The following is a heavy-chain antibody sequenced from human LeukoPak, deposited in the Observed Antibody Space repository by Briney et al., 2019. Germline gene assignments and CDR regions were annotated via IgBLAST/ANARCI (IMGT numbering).Heavy chain of an antibody. CDR3: AKGADPLTWRMTTVAGTRFDF. CDR2: ISGDGGSR. D-gene: IGHD6-19*01. CDR1: GFTFDDYA. Sequence: PGGSLRLSCAVSGFTFDDYAMHWVRQAPGKGLEWVSLISGDGGSRYYAGSVKGRFTVSRGNSKNSLYLQMNRLRTEDTAFYYCAKGADPLTWRMTTVAGTRFDFWGQGTLVTVSS. V-gene: IGHV3-43*02. J-gene: IGHJ4*02.